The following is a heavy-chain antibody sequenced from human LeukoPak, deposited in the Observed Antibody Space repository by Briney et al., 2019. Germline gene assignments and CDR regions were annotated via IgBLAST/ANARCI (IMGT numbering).Heavy chain of an antibody. CDR2: INPNSGGT. D-gene: IGHD5-18*01. J-gene: IGHJ4*02. Sequence: ASVKVSCKASGYTLTGYYMHWVRQAPGQGLEWMGWINPNSGGTNYAQKFQGRVTMTRDTSISTAYMELSRLRSDDTAVYYCARDIEVGYSYGYFDYWGQGTLVTVSS. CDR1: GYTLTGYY. V-gene: IGHV1-2*02. CDR3: ARDIEVGYSYGYFDY.